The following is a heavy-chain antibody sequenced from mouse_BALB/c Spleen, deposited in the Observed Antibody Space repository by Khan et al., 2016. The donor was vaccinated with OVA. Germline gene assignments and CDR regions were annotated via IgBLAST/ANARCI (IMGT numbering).Heavy chain of an antibody. CDR3: ARAYYRYDGYYAMDY. Sequence: QMQLEESGPGLVAPSQSLSITCTVSGFSLPRYNIHWVRQPPGKGLEWLGMIWGGGGTDYNSTLKSRLSISKDNSKSQVILKMNSLQTDDSAMYFCARAYYRYDGYYAMDYWGQGTSVTVSS. CDR1: GFSLPRYN. CDR2: IWGGGGT. V-gene: IGHV2-6-4*01. D-gene: IGHD2-14*01. J-gene: IGHJ4*01.